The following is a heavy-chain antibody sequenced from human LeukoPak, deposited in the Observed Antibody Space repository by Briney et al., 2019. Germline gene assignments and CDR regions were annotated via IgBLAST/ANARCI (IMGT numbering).Heavy chain of an antibody. V-gene: IGHV4-59*01. CDR2: IYYSGST. J-gene: IGHJ5*02. CDR3: ARGRIGWFDP. D-gene: IGHD3-10*01. CDR1: GGSISSYY. Sequence: PSETLSLTCTVSGGSISSYYWSWIRQPPGKGLEWIGPIYYSGSTNYNPSLKSRVTISVDTSKNQFSLKLSSVTAADTAVYYCARGRIGWFDPWGQGTLVTVSS.